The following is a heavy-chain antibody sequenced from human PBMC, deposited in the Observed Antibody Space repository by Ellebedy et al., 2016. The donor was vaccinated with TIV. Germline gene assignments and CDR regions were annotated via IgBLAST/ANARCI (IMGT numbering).Heavy chain of an antibody. CDR2: INPSGGST. J-gene: IGHJ3*02. CDR3: ARNDGGNSSPGSDAFDI. D-gene: IGHD4-23*01. CDR1: GYTFTSYY. Sequence: AASVKVSCKASGYTFTSYYMHWVRQAPGQGLEWMGIINPSGGSTSYAQKFQGRVTMTRDTSTSTVYMELSSLRSEDTAVYYCARNDGGNSSPGSDAFDIWGQGTMVTVSS. V-gene: IGHV1-46*01.